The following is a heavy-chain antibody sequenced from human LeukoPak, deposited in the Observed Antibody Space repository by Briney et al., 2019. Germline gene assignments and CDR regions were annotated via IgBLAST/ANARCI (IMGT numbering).Heavy chain of an antibody. CDR2: ISSSGSTI. CDR1: GFTFSDYY. CDR3: ARVKSSSWYDLNWFGP. Sequence: GGSLRLSCAASGFTFSDYYMSWIRQAPGKGLEWVSYISSSGSTIYYADSVKGRFTISRDNAKNSLYLQMNSLRAEDTAVYYCARVKSSSWYDLNWFGPWGQGTLVTGSS. V-gene: IGHV3-11*04. D-gene: IGHD6-13*01. J-gene: IGHJ5*01.